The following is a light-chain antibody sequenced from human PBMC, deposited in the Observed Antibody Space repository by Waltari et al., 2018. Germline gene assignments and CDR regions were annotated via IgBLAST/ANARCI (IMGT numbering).Light chain of an antibody. J-gene: IGLJ2*01. CDR2: DTS. V-gene: IGLV7-46*01. Sequence: QAVVTQEPSLTVSSGGTVTLTCGSSTGAVTSRHYPYWFQQKPGQAPTTAIYDTSNKHSWTPARFSGSLLGGKAALTLSGAQPEEEAEYYCLLSYNGGRVFGGGTRLTVL. CDR3: LLSYNGGRV. CDR1: TGAVTSRHY.